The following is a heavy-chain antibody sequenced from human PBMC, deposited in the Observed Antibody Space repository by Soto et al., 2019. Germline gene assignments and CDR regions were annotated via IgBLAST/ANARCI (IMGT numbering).Heavy chain of an antibody. D-gene: IGHD3-3*01. CDR1: GFTFSSYG. Sequence: QVQLVESGGGVVQPGRSLRPSCAASGFTFSSYGMHWVRQAPGKGLEWVAVISYDGSNKYYADSVKGRFTISRDNSKNTLYLQMTSLRAEDTDVYYCAKDRISEIDYWGQGTLVTVSS. CDR3: AKDRISEIDY. V-gene: IGHV3-30*18. J-gene: IGHJ4*02. CDR2: ISYDGSNK.